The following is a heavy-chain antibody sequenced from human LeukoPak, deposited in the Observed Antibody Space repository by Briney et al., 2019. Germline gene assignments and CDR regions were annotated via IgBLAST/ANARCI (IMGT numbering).Heavy chain of an antibody. CDR2: ISWNSGSI. CDR1: GFTFDDYA. J-gene: IGHJ4*02. D-gene: IGHD1-26*01. CDR3: ARALQPTTFDY. V-gene: IGHV3-9*01. Sequence: GGSLRLSCAASGFTFDDYAMPWVRQAPGKGLGWDSGISWNSGSINYADSVKGRFTISRDNAKNSLYLQMNSLRAEDTALYYCARALQPTTFDYWGQGTLVTVSS.